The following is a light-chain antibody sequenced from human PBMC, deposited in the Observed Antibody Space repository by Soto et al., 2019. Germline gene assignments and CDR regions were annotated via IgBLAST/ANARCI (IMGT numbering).Light chain of an antibody. CDR1: QNVNSN. V-gene: IGKV3D-20*02. CDR3: QQRSNWPRIT. Sequence: IVMTQSPATGSLSPGERATLSCRASQNVNSNLAWYQQKPGQAPRLLIYGASSRATGIPDRFSGSGSGTNFTLTISRLEPEDFAVYYCQQRSNWPRITFGQGTRLEIK. J-gene: IGKJ5*01. CDR2: GAS.